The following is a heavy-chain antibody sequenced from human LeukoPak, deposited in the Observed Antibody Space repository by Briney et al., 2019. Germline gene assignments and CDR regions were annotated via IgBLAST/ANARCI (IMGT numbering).Heavy chain of an antibody. CDR1: GGSISSYY. Sequence: SETLSLTCTVSGGSISSYYWSWIRQPPGKGLEWIGYIYYSGSTNYNPSLKSRVTISVDTSKNQFSLKLSSVTAADTAVYYCARAVGYCDSSGYHNWFDPWGQGTLVTVSS. CDR2: IYYSGST. V-gene: IGHV4-59*01. CDR3: ARAVGYCDSSGYHNWFDP. J-gene: IGHJ5*02. D-gene: IGHD3-22*01.